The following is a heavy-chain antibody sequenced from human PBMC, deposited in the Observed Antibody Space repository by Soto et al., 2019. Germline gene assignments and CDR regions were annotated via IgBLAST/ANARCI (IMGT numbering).Heavy chain of an antibody. D-gene: IGHD4-17*01. V-gene: IGHV3-33*01. CDR1: GFTFSSYG. J-gene: IGHJ5*02. CDR3: ARDTTVVTYNCFDP. CDR2: IWYDGSNK. Sequence: QVQLVESGGGVVQPGRSLRLSCAASGFTFSSYGMHWVRQAPGKGLEWVAVIWYDGSNKYYADSVKGRFTISRDNSKNTLYLQMNSLIAEDTAVYYCARDTTVVTYNCFDPWCQGSLVTVSS.